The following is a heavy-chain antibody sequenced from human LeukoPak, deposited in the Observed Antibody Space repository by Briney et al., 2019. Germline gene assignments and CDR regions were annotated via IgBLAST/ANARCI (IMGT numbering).Heavy chain of an antibody. D-gene: IGHD2-2*01. CDR3: ARDIVVVPAARYYYYYMDV. J-gene: IGHJ6*03. CDR2: INPNSGGT. CDR1: GYTFTGYY. V-gene: IGHV1-2*02. Sequence: ASVKVSCKVSGYTFTGYYMHWVRQAPGQGLEWMGWINPNSGGTNYAQKFQGRVTMTRDTSISTAYMELSRLRSDDTAVYYCARDIVVVPAARYYYYYMDVWGKGTTVTVSS.